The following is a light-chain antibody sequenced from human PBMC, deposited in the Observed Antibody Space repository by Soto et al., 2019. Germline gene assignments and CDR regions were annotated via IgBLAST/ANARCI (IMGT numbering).Light chain of an antibody. J-gene: IGKJ4*01. CDR1: QSISSY. V-gene: IGKV3-11*01. CDR3: QQRSSWPLT. Sequence: EIVLTQSPATLSLSPGERATLSCRPSQSISSYLAWYQQKPGQPPRLLIYDASNRATGIPARFSGSGSGTDFTLTISSLEPEDFAVYYCQQRSSWPLTFGGGTKVEIK. CDR2: DAS.